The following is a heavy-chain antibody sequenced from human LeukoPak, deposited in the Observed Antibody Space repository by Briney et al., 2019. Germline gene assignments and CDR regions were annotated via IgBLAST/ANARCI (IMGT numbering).Heavy chain of an antibody. J-gene: IGHJ4*02. CDR3: ARRVSTSPLFEY. CDR2: IYPGDSDT. CDR1: GYRFSDYW. V-gene: IGHV5-51*01. Sequence: HEESLKISCKGSGYRFSDYWIGWVRQMPGKGLEWVGIIYPGDSDTRYSPSFQGQVTIWADKSITTAYLQWSGLKASDTAMYYCARRVSTSPLFEYWGQGTLVTVSS. D-gene: IGHD5/OR15-5a*01.